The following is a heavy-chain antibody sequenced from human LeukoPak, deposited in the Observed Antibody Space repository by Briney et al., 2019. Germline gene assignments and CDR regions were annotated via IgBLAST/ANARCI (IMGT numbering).Heavy chain of an antibody. CDR2: ISTSGSGGAT. Sequence: GGSLRLSCAASGFTSSDYAMAWVRQAPGKGLEWVSGISTSGSGGATYYADPMKGRFTISRDSHKNTLYLQMNSLRAEDTAVYYCARAPGSLVSVAGRPYYFDFWGQGTLVTVSS. D-gene: IGHD6-6*01. CDR1: GFTSSDYA. J-gene: IGHJ4*02. CDR3: ARAPGSLVSVAGRPYYFDF. V-gene: IGHV3-23*01.